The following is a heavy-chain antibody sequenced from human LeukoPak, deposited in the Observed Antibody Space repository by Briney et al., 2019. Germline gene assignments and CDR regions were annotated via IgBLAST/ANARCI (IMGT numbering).Heavy chain of an antibody. Sequence: ASVKVSCKASGYTFTSYGISWVRQAPGQGLEWMGWISAYDGNTNYAQKLQGRVTMTTDTSTSTAYMELRSLRSDDTAVYYCARGRWKLLSVSSEAYFDYWGQGTLVTVSS. CDR3: ARGRWKLLSVSSEAYFDY. CDR2: ISAYDGNT. CDR1: GYTFTSYG. J-gene: IGHJ4*02. D-gene: IGHD1-26*01. V-gene: IGHV1-18*01.